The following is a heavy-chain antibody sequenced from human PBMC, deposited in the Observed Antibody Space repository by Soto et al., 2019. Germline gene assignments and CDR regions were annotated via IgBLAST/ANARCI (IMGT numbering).Heavy chain of an antibody. Sequence: GSLRLSCAASGFTFSSYGMHWVRQAPGKGLEWVAVISYDGSNKYYADSVKGRFTISRDNSKNTLYLQMNSLRAEDTAVYYCAKGPPSGYCSSTSCYAYYGMDVWGQGTTVTVSS. CDR3: AKGPPSGYCSSTSCYAYYGMDV. CDR2: ISYDGSNK. J-gene: IGHJ6*02. CDR1: GFTFSSYG. D-gene: IGHD2-2*01. V-gene: IGHV3-30*18.